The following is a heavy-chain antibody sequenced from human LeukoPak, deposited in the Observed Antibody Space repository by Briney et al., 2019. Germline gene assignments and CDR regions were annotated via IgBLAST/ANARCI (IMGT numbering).Heavy chain of an antibody. V-gene: IGHV3-48*03. CDR1: GFTFSSYE. CDR3: GRDWFGELSPDYYGMDV. CDR2: ISSSGSTI. J-gene: IGHJ6*04. D-gene: IGHD3-10*01. Sequence: PGGSLRLSCAASGFTFSSYEMNWVRQAPGKGLEWVSYISSSGSTIYYADSVKGRFTISRDNAKNSLYLQMNSLRAEDTAVYYCGRDWFGELSPDYYGMDVWGKGPTVPVPS.